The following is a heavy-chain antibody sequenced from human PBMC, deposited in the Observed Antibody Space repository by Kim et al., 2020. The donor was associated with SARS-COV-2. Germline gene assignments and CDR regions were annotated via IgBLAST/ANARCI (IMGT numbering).Heavy chain of an antibody. D-gene: IGHD3-10*01. CDR3: ARAYGSGSYYKDYYYYGMDV. J-gene: IGHJ6*02. CDR1: GYTFTSYG. Sequence: ASVKVSCKASGYTFTSYGISWVRQAPGQGLEWMGWISAYNGNTNYAQKLQGRVTMTTDTSTSTAYMELRSLRSDDTAVYYCARAYGSGSYYKDYYYYGMDVWGQGTTVTVSS. CDR2: ISAYNGNT. V-gene: IGHV1-18*01.